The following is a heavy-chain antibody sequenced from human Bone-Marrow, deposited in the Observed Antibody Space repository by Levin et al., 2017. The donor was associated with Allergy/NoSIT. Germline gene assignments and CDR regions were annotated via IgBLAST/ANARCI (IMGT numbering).Heavy chain of an antibody. CDR3: ARDPDSTSYVQWDF. D-gene: IGHD3-16*01. J-gene: IGHJ4*02. V-gene: IGHV3-7*01. Sequence: GESLKISCAASGFTFNDYWMSWVRQAPGKGLEWVANINKDGSGKYYVDSAKGRFTVSRDNAENSLYLQMNSLRAEDTAVYYCARDPDSTSYVQWDFWGQGTLVTVSS. CDR1: GFTFNDYW. CDR2: INKDGSGK.